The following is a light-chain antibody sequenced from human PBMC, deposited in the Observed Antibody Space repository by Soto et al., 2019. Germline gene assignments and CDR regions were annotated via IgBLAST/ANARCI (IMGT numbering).Light chain of an antibody. CDR2: GTL. CDR3: QQFSSYPLT. V-gene: IGKV3-20*01. Sequence: EIVLTQSPGTLSLSPGETATLSCRASQTIGRNYLAWYQQKPGQAPRLLIFGTLTRATGIPDRFRGSGSGTDFTLTISRLEPEDFAVYYCQQFSSYPLTFGGGTKVEIK. CDR1: QTIGRNY. J-gene: IGKJ4*01.